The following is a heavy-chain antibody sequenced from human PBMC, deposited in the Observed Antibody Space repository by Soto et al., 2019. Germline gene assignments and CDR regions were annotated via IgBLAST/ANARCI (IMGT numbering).Heavy chain of an antibody. CDR1: GYTFTSYG. CDR3: ARGARSKYYGSGSSLTYYYYMDV. CDR2: MNPNSGNT. D-gene: IGHD3-10*01. J-gene: IGHJ6*03. Sequence: GASVKVSCKASGYTFTSYGISWVRQATGQGLEWMGWMNPNSGNTGYAQKFQGRVTMTRNTSISTAYMELSSLRSEDTAVYYCARGARSKYYGSGSSLTYYYYMDVWGKGTTVTVSS. V-gene: IGHV1-8*02.